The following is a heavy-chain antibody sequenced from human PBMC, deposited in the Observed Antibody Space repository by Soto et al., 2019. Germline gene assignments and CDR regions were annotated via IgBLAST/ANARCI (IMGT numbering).Heavy chain of an antibody. CDR2: FYYSGSP. V-gene: IGHV4-61*01. J-gene: IGHJ6*02. Sequence: SETLSLTCTVSGGSVSSGTYYWSWIRQPPGKGLEWIGYFYYSGSPNYNPSLKSRVTISLDTSKNQFSLKLSSVSAADTAVYYCAREDFYNGLDVWGQGTTVTVSS. CDR1: GGSVSSGTYY. CDR3: AREDFYNGLDV.